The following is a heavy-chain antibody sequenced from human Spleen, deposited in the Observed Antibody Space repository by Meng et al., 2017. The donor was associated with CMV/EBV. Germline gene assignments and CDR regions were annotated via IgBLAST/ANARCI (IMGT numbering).Heavy chain of an antibody. CDR1: GYTFPSYG. J-gene: IGHJ4*02. CDR2: ISAYNGNT. V-gene: IGHV1-18*01. D-gene: IGHD2-15*01. Sequence: ASVKVSCKASGYTFPSYGISWVRQAPGQGLEWMGWISAYNGNTNYAQNLQGRVTMTTDTSTSTAYMELRSLRSDDTAVYYCARVPGSRYYFDYWGQGTLVTVSS. CDR3: ARVPGSRYYFDY.